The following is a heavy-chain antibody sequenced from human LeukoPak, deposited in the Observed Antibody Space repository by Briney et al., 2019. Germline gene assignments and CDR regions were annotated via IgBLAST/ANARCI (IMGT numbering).Heavy chain of an antibody. CDR1: GFKFSTYA. CDR2: ISYDGSNE. V-gene: IGHV3-30-3*01. CDR3: ARDNYGMDV. J-gene: IGHJ6*02. Sequence: GGSLRPSCAASGFKFSTYAKHWVRQAPGKGLEWVAVISYDGSNEYYADSVKGRFTISRDNSKNTLYLQMNSLRAEDTAVYYCARDNYGMDVWGQGTTVTVSS.